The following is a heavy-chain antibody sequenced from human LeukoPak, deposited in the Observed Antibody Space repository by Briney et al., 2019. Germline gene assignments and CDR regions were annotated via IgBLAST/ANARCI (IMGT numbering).Heavy chain of an antibody. CDR2: IYHSGST. V-gene: IGHV4-30-2*01. D-gene: IGHD5-12*01. CDR1: GGSIISGGYS. J-gene: IGHJ4*02. Sequence: SETLSLTCAVSGGSIISGGYSWSWIRQPPGKGLEWIGYIYHSGSTYYNPSLKSRVTISVDRSMNQFSLKLSSVTAADTAVYYCARGEGGYDSPFDYWGQGTLVTVSS. CDR3: ARGEGGYDSPFDY.